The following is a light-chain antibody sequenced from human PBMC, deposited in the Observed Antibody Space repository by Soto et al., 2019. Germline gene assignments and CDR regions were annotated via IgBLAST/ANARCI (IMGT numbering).Light chain of an antibody. J-gene: IGKJ1*01. CDR1: QGIGNY. CDR2: AAS. CDR3: QKYTSPLWT. Sequence: DIQMTQSPSSLSASVGDRVTITCRATQGIGNYLTWYQQKPGKVPTLLIYAASTLQPGVPSRFSGSGSGTDFTLTISSLQPEDVATYYCQKYTSPLWTFGQGTKVEIK. V-gene: IGKV1-27*01.